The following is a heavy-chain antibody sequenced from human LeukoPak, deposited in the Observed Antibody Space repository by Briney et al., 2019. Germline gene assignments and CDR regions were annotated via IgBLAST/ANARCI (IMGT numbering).Heavy chain of an antibody. J-gene: IGHJ4*02. Sequence: SETLSPTCIVSGDSISGSDYYWGWIRQTPRKGLEWIGSIYSSGNTFYNPSFQSRVTVSVDTSKNQLSLQLTSVTAADAAMYYCARNPNLVVVVLPTPSLFDSWGQGTLVAVSS. D-gene: IGHD2-15*01. V-gene: IGHV4-39*01. CDR1: GDSISGSDYY. CDR2: IYSSGNT. CDR3: ARNPNLVVVVLPTPSLFDS.